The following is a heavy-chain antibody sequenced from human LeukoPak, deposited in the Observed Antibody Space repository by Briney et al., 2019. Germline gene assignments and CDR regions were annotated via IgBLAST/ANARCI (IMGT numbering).Heavy chain of an antibody. V-gene: IGHV3-20*04. J-gene: IGHJ4*02. CDR3: AKGRKVGATQPPFDY. Sequence: GGSLRLSCAASGFIFDDYGMSWVRQAPGKGLEWVSGINWNGGSTGYADSVKGRFTISRDNAKNSLYLQMNSLRAEDTALYYCAKGRKVGATQPPFDYWGQGTLVTVSS. D-gene: IGHD1-26*01. CDR1: GFIFDDYG. CDR2: INWNGGST.